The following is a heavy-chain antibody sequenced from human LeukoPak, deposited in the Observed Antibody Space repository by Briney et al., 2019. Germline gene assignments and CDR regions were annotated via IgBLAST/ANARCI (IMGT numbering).Heavy chain of an antibody. J-gene: IGHJ6*02. V-gene: IGHV1-2*02. CDR3: ARDLGAENYYYYYGMDV. Sequence: ASVKVSCKASGYTFTGYYMHWVRQAPGQGLEWMGWINPNSGGTNYAQKFQGRVTMTRDTSISTAYMELSRLRSDDTAVYYCARDLGAENYYYYYGMDVWGQGTTVTVSS. CDR2: INPNSGGT. D-gene: IGHD3-16*01. CDR1: GYTFTGYY.